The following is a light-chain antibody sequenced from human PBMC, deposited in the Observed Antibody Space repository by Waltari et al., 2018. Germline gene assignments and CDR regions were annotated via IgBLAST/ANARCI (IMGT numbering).Light chain of an antibody. J-gene: IGLJ2*01. V-gene: IGLV1-44*01. Sequence: QSVVTQPPSASGTPGQRVTISCSGGTSNIRSNVAQWYQQLPGMAPKVLIYYNNLRPSGVPDRFSGSKSGTSASLAISGLQSDDEAVYYCATWDDSLKGPVFGGGTKLTVL. CDR2: YNN. CDR1: TSNIRSNV. CDR3: ATWDDSLKGPV.